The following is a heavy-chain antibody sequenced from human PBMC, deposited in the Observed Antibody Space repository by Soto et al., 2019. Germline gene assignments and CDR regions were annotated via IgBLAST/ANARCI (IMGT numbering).Heavy chain of an antibody. CDR2: FKHSGGT. V-gene: IGHV4-34*01. J-gene: IGHJ4*02. CDR1: DGSFSDYY. CDR3: ARQVVGLAVTQD. D-gene: IGHD6-19*01. Sequence: QVHLQQWGAGLLKPSETLSLTCGVYDGSFSDYYWSWIRQPPGKGLEWIGEFKHSGGTNYSPSIKSRLTILGATSNNQFSLKLTSVTAADTAMYYCARQVVGLAVTQDWGQGTLVTVSS.